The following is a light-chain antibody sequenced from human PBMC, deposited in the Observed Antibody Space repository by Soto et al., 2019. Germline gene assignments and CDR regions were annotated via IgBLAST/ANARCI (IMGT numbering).Light chain of an antibody. CDR2: SND. Sequence: QSVLTQSPSASGTHGQRVIISCSGTSSNIGTNYVYWYQQLPGTAPKVLIYSNDKRPSGVPNRFSGSKSGTSASLAISGLRSEYEADYYCAAWDDSLSGPLFGGGTKLTVL. V-gene: IGLV1-47*01. J-gene: IGLJ2*01. CDR3: AAWDDSLSGPL. CDR1: SSNIGTNY.